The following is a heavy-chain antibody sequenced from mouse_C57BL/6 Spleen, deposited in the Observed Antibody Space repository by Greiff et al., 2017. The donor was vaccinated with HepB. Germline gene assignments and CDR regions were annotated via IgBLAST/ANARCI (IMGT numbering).Heavy chain of an antibody. D-gene: IGHD1-1*01. CDR3: ARLLNYAMDY. V-gene: IGHV1-81*01. CDR2: IYPRSGNT. J-gene: IGHJ4*01. Sequence: QVQLQQSGAELARPGASVKLSCKASGYTFTSYGISWVKQRTGQGLEGIGEIYPRSGNTYYNEKFKGKATLTADKSSSTAYMELRSLTSEDSAVYFCARLLNYAMDYWGQGTSVTVSS. CDR1: GYTFTSYG.